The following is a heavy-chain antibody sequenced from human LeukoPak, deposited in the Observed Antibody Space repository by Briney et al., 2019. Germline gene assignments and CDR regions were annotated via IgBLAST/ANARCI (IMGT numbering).Heavy chain of an antibody. D-gene: IGHD4-17*01. CDR3: ASLMTTVTTDFDY. CDR1: GYTFTGYY. V-gene: IGHV1-2*02. CDR2: INPNSGGT. J-gene: IGHJ4*02. Sequence: ASAKVSCKASGYTFTGYYMHWVRQAPGQGLEWMGWINPNSGGTNYAQKFQGRVTMTRDTSISTAYMELSRLRSDDTAVYYCASLMTTVTTDFDYWGQGTLVTVSS.